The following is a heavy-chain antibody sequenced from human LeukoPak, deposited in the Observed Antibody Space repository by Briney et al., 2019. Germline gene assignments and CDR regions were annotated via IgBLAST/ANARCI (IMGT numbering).Heavy chain of an antibody. Sequence: GGSLRLSCAASGFTFSSYSMNWVRQAPGKGLEWVSSISSSSSYIYYADSVKGRFTISRDNAKNSLYLQMNSLRAEDTAVYYCASEVVNVMGFDPWGQGTLVTVSS. J-gene: IGHJ5*02. D-gene: IGHD3-22*01. CDR2: ISSSSSYI. CDR3: ASEVVNVMGFDP. V-gene: IGHV3-21*01. CDR1: GFTFSSYS.